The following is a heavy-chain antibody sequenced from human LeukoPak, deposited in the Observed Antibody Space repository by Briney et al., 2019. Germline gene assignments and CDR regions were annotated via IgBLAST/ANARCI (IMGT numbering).Heavy chain of an antibody. Sequence: PGGSLRLSCAASGFTFSSYSMSWVRQAPGKGLEWVSSISSSSSYIYYADSVKGRFTISRDNAKNSLYLQMNSLRAEDTAVYYCARKYYYGSGSYSFDYWGQGTLVTVSS. D-gene: IGHD3-10*01. CDR2: ISSSSSYI. CDR1: GFTFSSYS. J-gene: IGHJ4*02. CDR3: ARKYYYGSGSYSFDY. V-gene: IGHV3-21*01.